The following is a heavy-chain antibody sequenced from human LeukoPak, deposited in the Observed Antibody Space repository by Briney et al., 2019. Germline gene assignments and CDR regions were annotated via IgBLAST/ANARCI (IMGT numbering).Heavy chain of an antibody. J-gene: IGHJ4*02. D-gene: IGHD5-12*01. CDR3: ARGSPPSGYGYYFDY. CDR1: AFTCSSYS. V-gene: IGHV3-21*01. Sequence: GVSLRFSCAASAFTCSSYSMNWVPQAPGKGLECVSSLSSSSSYIYYADSVKGPFTISRDNAKNSLYLQMNSLRAEDTAVYYCARGSPPSGYGYYFDYWGQGTLVTVSS. CDR2: LSSSSSYI.